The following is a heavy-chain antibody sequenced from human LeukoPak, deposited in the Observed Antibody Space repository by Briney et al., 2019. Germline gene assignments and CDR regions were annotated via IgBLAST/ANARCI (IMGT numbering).Heavy chain of an antibody. J-gene: IGHJ2*01. CDR3: ATSMVRGVIRGYWYFDL. CDR1: GFTFSDYY. Sequence: GGSLRLSCAASGFTFSDYYMSWLRQAPGKGLEWVSYISSSSSYTNYADSVKGRFTISRDNAKNSLYLQMNSLRAEDTAVYYCATSMVRGVIRGYWYFDLWGRGTLVTVSS. D-gene: IGHD3-10*01. CDR2: ISSSSSYT. V-gene: IGHV3-11*06.